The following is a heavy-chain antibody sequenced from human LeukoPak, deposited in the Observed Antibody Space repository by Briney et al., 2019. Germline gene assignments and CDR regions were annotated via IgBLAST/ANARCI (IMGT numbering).Heavy chain of an antibody. V-gene: IGHV4-59*12. CDR2: IYYSGST. Sequence: KPSETLSLTCTVSGGSTSSSYWSSSRQPPRKGLEWIGYIYYSGSTNYNPSLKSRVTISVDTSKNQFSLKLSSVTAADTAVYYCARDFEGSGTWFDPWGHGTLVTVSS. J-gene: IGHJ5*02. D-gene: IGHD6-13*01. CDR1: GGSTSSSY. CDR3: ARDFEGSGTWFDP.